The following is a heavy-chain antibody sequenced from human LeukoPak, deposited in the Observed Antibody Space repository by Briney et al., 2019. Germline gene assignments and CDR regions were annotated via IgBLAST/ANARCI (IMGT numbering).Heavy chain of an antibody. CDR2: INHSGST. J-gene: IGHJ4*02. CDR1: GGSFSGYY. CDR3: AREPTYYYDSSGSDY. D-gene: IGHD3-22*01. Sequence: PSETLSLTCAVYGGSFSGYYWSWIRQPPGKGREWSGEINHSGSTNYNPSLKSRVTISVDTSKNQFSLRLSSVTAADTAVYYCAREPTYYYDSSGSDYWGQGTLVTVSS. V-gene: IGHV4-34*01.